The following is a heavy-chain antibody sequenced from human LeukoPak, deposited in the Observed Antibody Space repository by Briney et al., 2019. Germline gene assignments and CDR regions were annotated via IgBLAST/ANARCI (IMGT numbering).Heavy chain of an antibody. V-gene: IGHV3-74*01. CDR2: ISSDASIT. Sequence: SGGSLRLSCAASGFTFSTYWMHWVRQDPGKGLVWVSRISSDASITSYADPVKGRFTISRDNAKNTLYLQMNSLRAEDTDLYYCATSARTYLGSSLDYWGQGTLVTVSS. CDR1: GFTFSTYW. CDR3: ATSARTYLGSSLDY. J-gene: IGHJ4*02. D-gene: IGHD2-15*01.